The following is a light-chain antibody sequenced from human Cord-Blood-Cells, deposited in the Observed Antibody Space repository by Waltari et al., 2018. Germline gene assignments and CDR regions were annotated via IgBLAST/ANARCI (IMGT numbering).Light chain of an antibody. CDR1: SSAVGGYNY. Sequence: QSALIQPASVSGSPGQSLTISCTGTSSAVGGYNYVSCYQQHPGKSPKLMIYDVSKHPSGVSNRFSGSKSGNTASLTISGLQAEDEADYYCSSYTSSSTWVFGGGTKLTVL. J-gene: IGLJ3*02. CDR3: SSYTSSSTWV. CDR2: DVS. V-gene: IGLV2-14*01.